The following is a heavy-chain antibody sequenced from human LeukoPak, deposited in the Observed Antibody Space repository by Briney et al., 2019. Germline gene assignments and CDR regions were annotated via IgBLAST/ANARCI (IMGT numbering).Heavy chain of an antibody. CDR3: ARVMSGYYVVLDV. CDR1: GFTFSSYS. V-gene: IGHV3-48*01. J-gene: IGHJ3*01. CDR2: ISSSSSTI. D-gene: IGHD3-3*01. Sequence: PGGSLRLSCAASGFTFSSYSMNWVRQAPGKGLEWVSYISSSSSTIYYADSVKGRFTISRDNAKNSLYLQMNSLRAEDTAVYYCARVMSGYYVVLDVWGQGQWSPSLQ.